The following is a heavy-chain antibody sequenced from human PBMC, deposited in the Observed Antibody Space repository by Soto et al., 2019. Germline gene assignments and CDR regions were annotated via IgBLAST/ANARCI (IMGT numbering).Heavy chain of an antibody. CDR2: ITASGSEA. CDR1: GFSFSGSA. Sequence: PGGSLRLCCAASGFSFSGSAMSWVRQAPGKGLEFVSSITASGSEAFHANSVKGRFTMSRDNSKNMLFLQMNSLRVEDTAIYYCAKEGYDSRRYRESWGQGALVTVSS. D-gene: IGHD6-19*01. J-gene: IGHJ5*02. V-gene: IGHV3-23*01. CDR3: AKEGYDSRRYRES.